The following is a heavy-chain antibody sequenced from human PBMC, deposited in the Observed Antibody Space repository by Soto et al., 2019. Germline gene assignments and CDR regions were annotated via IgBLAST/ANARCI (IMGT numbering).Heavy chain of an antibody. V-gene: IGHV4-30-2*01. J-gene: IGHJ5*02. CDR3: AREVTGYRQFDP. Sequence: QLQLQESGSGLVKPSQTLSLTCAVSGGSISSGGYSWSWIRQPPGKGLEWIGYIYHSGSTYYNPSLKSRVTISVDRSKTQFSLKLSSVTAADTAVYSCAREVTGYRQFDPWGQGTLVTVSS. CDR2: IYHSGST. CDR1: GGSISSGGYS. D-gene: IGHD3-9*01.